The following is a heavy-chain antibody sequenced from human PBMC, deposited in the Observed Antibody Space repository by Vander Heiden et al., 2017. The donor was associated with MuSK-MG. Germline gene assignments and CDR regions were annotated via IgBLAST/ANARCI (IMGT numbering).Heavy chain of an antibody. V-gene: IGHV1-69*12. Sequence: VQLMQSGAEVKKPGASVTVSCKASGDTFTTYGINWVRQAPGQGLEWMGGIGTKIGLASYAKTFQGRVTITADDSTSTAYMELRSLRSEDTAVYFWARVDTHMSYTGYFDYWGKGTLVTVSS. J-gene: IGHJ4*02. CDR1: GDTFTTYG. CDR3: ARVDTHMSYTGYFDY. CDR2: IGTKIGLA. D-gene: IGHD5-18*01.